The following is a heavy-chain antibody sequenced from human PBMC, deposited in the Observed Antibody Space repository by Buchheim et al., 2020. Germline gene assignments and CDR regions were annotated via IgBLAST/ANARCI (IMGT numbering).Heavy chain of an antibody. CDR3: AKDVRSEAAAMDS. D-gene: IGHD6-13*01. Sequence: QVQLVESGGGVVQPGRSLRLSCAASGFTFNRNGMHWVRQAPGKGLEWVAVVSYDGDKKYYVDYVKGRFTISRDNSKNTVYIQMNSLKAEDTAVYYCAKDVRSEAAAMDSWGQGT. V-gene: IGHV3-30*18. J-gene: IGHJ4*02. CDR1: GFTFNRNG. CDR2: VSYDGDKK.